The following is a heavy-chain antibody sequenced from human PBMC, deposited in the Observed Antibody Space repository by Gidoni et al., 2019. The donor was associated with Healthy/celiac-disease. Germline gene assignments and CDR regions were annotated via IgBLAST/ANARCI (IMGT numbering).Heavy chain of an antibody. V-gene: IGHV4-59*01. Sequence: QVQLQESGPGLVKPSETLSITCTVSGGSISSYYWSWIRQPPGKGLEWIGYIYYSGSTNYNPSLKSRVTISVDTSKNQFSLKLSSVTAADTAVYYCARGATEYYYYYGMDVWGQGTTVTVSS. J-gene: IGHJ6*02. CDR1: GGSISSYY. D-gene: IGHD4-4*01. CDR2: IYYSGST. CDR3: ARGATEYYYYYGMDV.